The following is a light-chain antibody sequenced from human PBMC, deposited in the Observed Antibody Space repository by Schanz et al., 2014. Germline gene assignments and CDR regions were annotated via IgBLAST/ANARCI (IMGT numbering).Light chain of an antibody. J-gene: IGLJ2*01. CDR2: SNN. Sequence: QSVLTQPPSASGPPGQRVTISCSGSSSNIGRNPVNWYQQLPGTAPKLLMYSNNQRPSGVPDRFSGSNSGTSASLAISGLQSEDEADYHCASWDDSLKGWVFGGGTKLTVL. CDR1: SSNIGRNP. CDR3: ASWDDSLKGWV. V-gene: IGLV1-44*01.